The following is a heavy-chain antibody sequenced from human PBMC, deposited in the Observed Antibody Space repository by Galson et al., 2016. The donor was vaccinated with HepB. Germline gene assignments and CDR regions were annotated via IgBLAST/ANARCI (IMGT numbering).Heavy chain of an antibody. CDR2: ISPSTGNK. D-gene: IGHD4-17*01. V-gene: IGHV1-18*01. CDR3: AREACHLFDGDNFFCAFDL. J-gene: IGHJ3*01. Sequence: SVKVSCKASGYTFVNFGIVWVRQAPGQGLDRMGWISPSTGNKNSAHKFQGRVTLTTDTSTRIAYMALRGLRSDDTVVYYCAREACHLFDGDNFFCAFDLWGQGTVVTVSS. CDR1: GYTFVNFG.